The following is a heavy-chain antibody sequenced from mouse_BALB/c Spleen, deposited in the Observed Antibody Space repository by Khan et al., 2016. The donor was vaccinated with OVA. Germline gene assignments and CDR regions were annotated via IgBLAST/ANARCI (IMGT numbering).Heavy chain of an antibody. CDR2: ISFSGTT. J-gene: IGHJ4*01. D-gene: IGHD2-2*01. CDR3: TRSVYYAYAYAIDY. CDR1: GYSITSDFA. Sequence: EVQLQESGPGLVKPSQSLSLTCTVTGYSITSDFAWNWVRQFPGNKLEWMGYISFSGTTSYDPSLKSRLSITRDTSKNQFFLQLSSVNTEDTATYYCTRSVYYAYAYAIDYWGQGTSVTVSS. V-gene: IGHV3-2*02.